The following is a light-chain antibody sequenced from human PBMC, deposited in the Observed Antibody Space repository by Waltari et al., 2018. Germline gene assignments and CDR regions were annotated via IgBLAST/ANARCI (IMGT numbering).Light chain of an antibody. Sequence: QSALTQPASVSGSPGQSITLSCTGTSSDSGSFNLVSWYQLLPGKAPKLLISEVNKRPSGVSNRFSGSKSSITASLTISGLQAGDEADYYCCSYAGSTTFVLFGGGTKLTVL. CDR1: SSDSGSFNL. CDR3: CSYAGSTTFVL. CDR2: EVN. J-gene: IGLJ2*01. V-gene: IGLV2-23*02.